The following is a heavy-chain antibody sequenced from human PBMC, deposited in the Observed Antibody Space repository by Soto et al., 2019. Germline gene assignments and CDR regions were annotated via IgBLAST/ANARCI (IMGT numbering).Heavy chain of an antibody. CDR1: GFTFSSYA. J-gene: IGHJ6*02. CDR2: ISYDGSNK. V-gene: IGHV3-30-3*01. CDR3: ARDPPRSIQLWLQYYYYGMDV. Sequence: GGSLRLSCAASGFTFSSYAMHWVRQAPGKGLEWVAVISYDGSNKYYADSVKGRFTISRDNSKNTLYLQMNSLRAEDTAVYYCARDPPRSIQLWLQYYYYGMDVWGQGTTVTVSS. D-gene: IGHD5-18*01.